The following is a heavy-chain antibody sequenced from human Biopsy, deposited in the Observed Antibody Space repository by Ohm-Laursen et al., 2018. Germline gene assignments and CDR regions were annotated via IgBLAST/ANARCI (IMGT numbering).Heavy chain of an antibody. CDR2: ISYTGYT. J-gene: IGHJ6*02. Sequence: PGTLSLTCTVSGGSFTGHYWSWIRQPPGKGLEWIGHISYTGYTSYKSSLKSRVTISLDTSRKHFSLRLTSLAAADTAVYYCARGSNEYGGLYFPHWGQGTTVTVSS. CDR1: GGSFTGHY. V-gene: IGHV4-59*11. CDR3: ARGSNEYGGLYFPH. D-gene: IGHD4-23*01.